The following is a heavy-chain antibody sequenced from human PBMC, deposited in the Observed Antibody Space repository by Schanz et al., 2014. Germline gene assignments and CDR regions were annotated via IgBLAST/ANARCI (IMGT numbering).Heavy chain of an antibody. CDR1: GFTFSSYW. Sequence: VQLAESGGGLVQPGGSLRLSCAASGFTFSSYWMHWVRQVPGKGLEWVAVIWYDGSNKYYADSVKGRFTISRDNSKNTLFLQMNSLRAEDTAVYYCARDHATESYYSAGPPIDYWGQGTLLTVSS. J-gene: IGHJ4*02. D-gene: IGHD1-26*01. CDR3: ARDHATESYYSAGPPIDY. CDR2: IWYDGSNK. V-gene: IGHV3-33*08.